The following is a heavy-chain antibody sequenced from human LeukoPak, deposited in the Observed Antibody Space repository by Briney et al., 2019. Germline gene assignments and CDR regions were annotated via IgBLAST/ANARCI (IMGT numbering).Heavy chain of an antibody. J-gene: IGHJ5*02. V-gene: IGHV3-53*01. CDR1: GFTVSSNF. Sequence: QSGGSLRLSCAASGFTVSSNFMSWVRQAPGKGLEWVSIVYSGGSTYYAESVKGRFTISRDSSKSTLYLQMDSLRAEDTAIYYCVRDMDERRWFGTWGQGTLVIVSS. CDR3: VRDMDERRWFGT. D-gene: IGHD2-2*03. CDR2: VYSGGST.